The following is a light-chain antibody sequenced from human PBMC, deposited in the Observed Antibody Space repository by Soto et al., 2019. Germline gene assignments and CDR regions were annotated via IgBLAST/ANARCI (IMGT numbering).Light chain of an antibody. CDR3: TSYSRYRVMV. V-gene: IGLV2-14*01. J-gene: IGLJ3*02. CDR2: EVS. CDR1: SSDIGGYKY. Sequence: QSALTQHASVSWSLGHSITISCTGTSSDIGGYKYVSWYQQHPGKAPKLIIFEVSNRPSGVSDRFSGSNSGNTASLTISGLQAEEEADYYCTSYSRYRVMVFGGGTNVTAL.